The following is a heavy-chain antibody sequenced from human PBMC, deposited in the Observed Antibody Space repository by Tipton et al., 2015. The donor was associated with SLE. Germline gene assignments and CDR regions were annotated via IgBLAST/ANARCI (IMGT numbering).Heavy chain of an antibody. J-gene: IGHJ3*02. CDR2: VYTSGGT. V-gene: IGHV4-61*02. CDR1: GGSISSGSYY. CDR3: AREEANYYDSSHAFDI. D-gene: IGHD3-22*01. Sequence: TLSLTCTVSGGSISSGSYYWSWIRQPAGKGLEWIGRVYTSGGTNFNPSLRSRVTISRDTSKNQFSVKLSSVTAADTAIYYCAREEANYYDSSHAFDIWGQGTMVTVSS.